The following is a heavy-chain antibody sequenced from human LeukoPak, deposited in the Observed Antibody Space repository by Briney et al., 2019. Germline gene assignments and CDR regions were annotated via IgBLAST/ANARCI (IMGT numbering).Heavy chain of an antibody. CDR2: IIPILGIA. J-gene: IGHJ4*02. CDR3: ARDPIVVVMTYYFDY. D-gene: IGHD3-22*01. V-gene: IGHV1-69*04. CDR1: GGTFSSYA. Sequence: GASVKVSCKASGGTFSSYAISWVRQAPGQGLEWMGRIIPILGIANYAQKFQGRVTITADKSTSTAYMELSSLRAEDTAVYYCARDPIVVVMTYYFDYWGQGTLVTVSS.